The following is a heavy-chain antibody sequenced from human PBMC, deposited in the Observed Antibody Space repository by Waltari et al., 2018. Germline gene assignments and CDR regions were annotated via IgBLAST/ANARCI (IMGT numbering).Heavy chain of an antibody. CDR2: INHSGST. V-gene: IGHV4-34*01. CDR3: ARGGSTSRDYYYYMDV. D-gene: IGHD2-2*01. CDR1: GGSFSGYY. Sequence: QVQLQQWGAGLLKPSETLSLTCAVYGGSFSGYYWSWIRQPPGKGLEWIGEINHSGSTTYTPALKSRVTISVDTSKNQFSLKLSSVTAADTAVYYCARGGSTSRDYYYYMDVWGKGTTVTISS. J-gene: IGHJ6*03.